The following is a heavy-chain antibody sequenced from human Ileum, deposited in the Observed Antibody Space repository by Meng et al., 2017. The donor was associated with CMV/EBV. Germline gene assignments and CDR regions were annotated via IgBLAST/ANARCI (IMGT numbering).Heavy chain of an antibody. V-gene: IGHV3-33*01. D-gene: IGHD6-6*01. CDR3: ARDAGSSPFDI. J-gene: IGHJ3*02. CDR1: GFPFSASG. Sequence: GESLKISCAASGFPFSASGMHWVRQAPGKGLEWVAVIWSDGSTQKYGDSVKGRFTISRDNSKNTLYLQMNSLGADDTAVYYCARDAGSSPFDIWGQGTMVTVSS. CDR2: IWSDGSTQ.